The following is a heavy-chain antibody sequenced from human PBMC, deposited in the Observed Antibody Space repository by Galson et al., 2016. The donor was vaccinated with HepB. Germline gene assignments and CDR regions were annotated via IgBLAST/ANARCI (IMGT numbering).Heavy chain of an antibody. Sequence: WAISGDSVTNDDTIWNWIRQSPSRGLGGLGRTYYRSQWFNEYAVSVKSRITINSDTSSNQFSLQLDTVTPDDTAAYFCTRGYMHTGMNVWGQGTTVTVSS. J-gene: IGHJ6*02. CDR3: TRGYMHTGMNV. D-gene: IGHD5-18*01. V-gene: IGHV6-1*01. CDR2: TYYRSQWFN. CDR1: GDSVTNDDTI.